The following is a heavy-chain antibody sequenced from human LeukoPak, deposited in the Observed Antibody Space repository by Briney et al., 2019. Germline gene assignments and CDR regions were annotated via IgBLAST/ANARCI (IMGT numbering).Heavy chain of an antibody. CDR1: GSTFSSYA. CDR3: ARGYYDSSGYYHFDY. CDR2: IIPIFGTA. D-gene: IGHD3-22*01. V-gene: IGHV1-69*05. J-gene: IGHJ4*02. Sequence: ASVKVSCKASGSTFSSYAISWVRQAPGQGLEWMGGIIPIFGTANYAQKFQGRVTITTDESTSTAYMELSSLRSEDTAVYYCARGYYDSSGYYHFDYWGQGTLVTVSS.